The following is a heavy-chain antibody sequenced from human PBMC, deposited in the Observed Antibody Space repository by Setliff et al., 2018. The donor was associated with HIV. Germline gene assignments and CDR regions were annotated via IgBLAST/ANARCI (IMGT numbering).Heavy chain of an antibody. J-gene: IGHJ3*01. CDR1: DYTFSTYW. CDR2: IYPDDSNI. V-gene: IGHV5-51*01. Sequence: GESLKISCKALDYTFSTYWLGWVRQLPGEGLEWMGIIYPDDSNIRYNPSFQSQVTISADKSITTAYLEIHNLKASDTATYYCARRDGRSMNAFQIWGPGTMVTVSS. CDR3: ARRDGRSMNAFQI. D-gene: IGHD6-13*01.